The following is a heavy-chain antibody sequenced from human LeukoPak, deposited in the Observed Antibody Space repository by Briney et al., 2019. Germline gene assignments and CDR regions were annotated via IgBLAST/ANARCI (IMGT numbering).Heavy chain of an antibody. V-gene: IGHV1-18*01. D-gene: IGHD1-7*01. CDR3: ARAKDWSYAIDY. CDR1: GYTFTNYG. CDR2: ITSHNGNT. J-gene: IGHJ4*02. Sequence: AASVKVSCKASGYTFTNYGFSWVRQAPGQGLEWMGWITSHNGNTNYAQKLQGRVTMTADTSTATAYMELRSLRSDDTAVYFCARAKDWSYAIDYWGQGTLVTVSS.